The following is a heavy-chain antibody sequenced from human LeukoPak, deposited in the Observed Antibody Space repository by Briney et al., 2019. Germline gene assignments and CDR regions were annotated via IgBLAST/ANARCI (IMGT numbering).Heavy chain of an antibody. Sequence: GGSLRLSCAASGFTFSSYGMHWVRQAPGKGLEWVAFIRYDGSNKYYADSVKGRFTISRDNSKNTLYLQMNSLRAEDTAVYYCAKSLNRYYYYGMDVWGQGTTVTVSS. CDR1: GFTFSSYG. CDR2: IRYDGSNK. V-gene: IGHV3-30*02. CDR3: AKSLNRYYYYGMDV. D-gene: IGHD2/OR15-2a*01. J-gene: IGHJ6*02.